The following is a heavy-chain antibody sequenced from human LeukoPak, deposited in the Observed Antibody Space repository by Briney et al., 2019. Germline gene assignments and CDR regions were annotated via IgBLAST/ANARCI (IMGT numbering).Heavy chain of an antibody. J-gene: IGHJ4*02. Sequence: GGSLRLSCAASGFTFSSYAMHWVRQAPGKGLEWVAVISHDGSNKYYADSVKGRFTISRDNSKNTLYLQMNSLRAEDTAVYYCAREEIPSGYFDYWGQGTLVTVSS. D-gene: IGHD6-25*01. CDR1: GFTFSSYA. CDR2: ISHDGSNK. CDR3: AREEIPSGYFDY. V-gene: IGHV3-30-3*01.